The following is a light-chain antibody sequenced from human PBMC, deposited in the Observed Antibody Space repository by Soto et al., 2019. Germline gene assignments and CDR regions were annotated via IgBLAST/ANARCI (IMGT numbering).Light chain of an antibody. CDR1: QGISSY. J-gene: IGKJ3*01. V-gene: IGKV1-9*01. CDR2: AAS. Sequence: DIKLTQSPSFLSASVGDRVTITCRASQGISSYLAWYQQKPGKAPKLLIYAASTLRSGVPSRFSGSGSGTEFTLTISSLQPEDFATYYCQQLNSYPLSFGPGTKVAI. CDR3: QQLNSYPLS.